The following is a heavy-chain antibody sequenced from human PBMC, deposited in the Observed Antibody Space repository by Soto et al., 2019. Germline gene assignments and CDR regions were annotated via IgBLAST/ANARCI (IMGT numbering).Heavy chain of an antibody. Sequence: QVQLQESGPGVVEPSQTLSLTCTVSGGSINNNGYFWSWIRQPPGSGLEWIGHIYNSGSTYSNPSLKSRLTISVDTSKNQFSRKRSSVTAADTAVYYCARGPSGDKVDYWGQGTLVTVSS. CDR3: ARGPSGDKVDY. D-gene: IGHD1-26*01. V-gene: IGHV4-30-4*01. CDR1: GGSINNNGYF. J-gene: IGHJ4*02. CDR2: IYNSGST.